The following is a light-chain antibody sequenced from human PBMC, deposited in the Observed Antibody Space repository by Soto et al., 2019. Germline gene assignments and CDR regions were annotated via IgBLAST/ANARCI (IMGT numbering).Light chain of an antibody. J-gene: IGKJ1*01. CDR3: LQDYNYPRT. Sequence: AIQMTQSPSSLSASVGDRVTITCRASQGIRNELGWYQQRPGKAPKLLIYAASTLESGVPSRFSASGSDTDFTLTISSLRPEDFATYFCLQDYNYPRTFGQGTKVEIK. V-gene: IGKV1-6*01. CDR1: QGIRNE. CDR2: AAS.